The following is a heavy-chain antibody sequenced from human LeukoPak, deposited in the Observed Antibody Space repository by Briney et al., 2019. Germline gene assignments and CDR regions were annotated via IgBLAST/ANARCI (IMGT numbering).Heavy chain of an antibody. CDR2: IYYSGST. CDR3: ARDADY. CDR1: GGSISSYY. J-gene: IGHJ4*02. Sequence: SETPSLTCTVSGGSISSYYWSWIRQPPGKGLEWMGYIYYSGSTNYNPSLKSRGTISVDTSKNQFSLKLSSVTAADTAVYYCARDADYWGQGTLVTVSS. V-gene: IGHV4-59*01.